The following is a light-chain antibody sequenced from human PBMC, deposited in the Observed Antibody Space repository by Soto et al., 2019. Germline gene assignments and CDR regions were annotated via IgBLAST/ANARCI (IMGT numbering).Light chain of an antibody. CDR2: GVT. J-gene: IGLJ2*01. CDR1: RSDIGSYNN. Sequence: QSALTQPASVSGSPGQSITISCTGTRSDIGSYNNVAWYQKHPGKAPRVMIFGVTKRPSEISDRFSGSESDTTASLIISGLQPEDEADYYCSSYAGSSARVVFGGGTKLTVL. CDR3: SSYAGSSARVV. V-gene: IGLV2-23*02.